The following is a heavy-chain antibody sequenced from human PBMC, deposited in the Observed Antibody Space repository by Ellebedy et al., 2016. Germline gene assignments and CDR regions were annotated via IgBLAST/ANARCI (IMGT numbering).Heavy chain of an antibody. CDR3: AREGDDSSGYYSAFQY. J-gene: IGHJ1*01. D-gene: IGHD3-22*01. CDR2: ISSSSSYI. Sequence: GESLKISXAASGFTFSSYSMNWVRQAPGKGLEWVSSISSSSSYIYYADSVKGRFTISRDNAKNSLYLQMNSLRGEDTAVYYCAREGDDSSGYYSAFQYWGQGTLVTVSS. CDR1: GFTFSSYS. V-gene: IGHV3-21*01.